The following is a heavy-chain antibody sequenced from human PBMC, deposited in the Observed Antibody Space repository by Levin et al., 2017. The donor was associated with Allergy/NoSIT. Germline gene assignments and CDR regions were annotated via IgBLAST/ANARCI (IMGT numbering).Heavy chain of an antibody. Sequence: SETLSLTCAVYGGPFSAYYWSWIRQSPGKGLEWLGEIQHSGSTNYNPSLKGRVTMSVDTSKKQFSLNLTSVTAADTALYYCARGSPRGSNWYRYFEPWGQGTPVAVSS. CDR1: GGPFSAYY. D-gene: IGHD6-13*01. CDR2: IQHSGST. V-gene: IGHV4-34*01. CDR3: ARGSPRGSNWYRYFEP. J-gene: IGHJ1*01.